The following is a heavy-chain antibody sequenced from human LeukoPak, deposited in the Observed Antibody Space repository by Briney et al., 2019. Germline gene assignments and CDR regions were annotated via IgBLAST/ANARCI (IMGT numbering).Heavy chain of an antibody. D-gene: IGHD6-13*01. CDR1: GFSFSGYE. V-gene: IGHV3-48*03. CDR3: ARDSWSLDY. Sequence: GGSLRLSCAASGFSFSGYEMIWVRQAPGKGLEWVSYISSSGNTMFYADSVKGRFTISRDNSKNTLYLQMNSLRAEDTAVYYCARDSWSLDYWGQGTLVTVSS. CDR2: ISSSGNTM. J-gene: IGHJ4*02.